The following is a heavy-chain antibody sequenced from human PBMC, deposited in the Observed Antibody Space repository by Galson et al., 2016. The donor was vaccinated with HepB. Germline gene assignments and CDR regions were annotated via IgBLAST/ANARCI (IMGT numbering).Heavy chain of an antibody. CDR2: LIPKFGAA. J-gene: IGHJ6*02. V-gene: IGHV1-69*06. CDR3: ARGGYDWPSRQYDDRHYYYYGMDV. D-gene: IGHD5-12*01. CDR1: GGTFNSYA. Sequence: SVKVSCKASGGTFNSYAISWVRQAPGQGLEWMGGLIPKFGAANYAQKFQARVTFTADKSTTTASMELGSLTSDDTAVYYCARGGYDWPSRQYDDRHYYYYGMDVWGQGTAVTVSS.